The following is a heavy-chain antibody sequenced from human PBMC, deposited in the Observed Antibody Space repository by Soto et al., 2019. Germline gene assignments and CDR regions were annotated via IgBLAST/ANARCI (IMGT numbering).Heavy chain of an antibody. J-gene: IGHJ5*02. CDR3: AKGSYYYGSGSYYNWFDP. CDR1: GGTFSSYA. D-gene: IGHD3-10*01. Sequence: QVQLVQSGAEVKKPGTSVKVSCKASGGTFSSYAISWVRQAPGQGLEWMGGIIPIFGTANYAQKFQGRVTFTADESTSTAYMELSSLRSEDTAVYYCAKGSYYYGSGSYYNWFDPWGQGTLVTVSS. V-gene: IGHV1-69*01. CDR2: IIPIFGTA.